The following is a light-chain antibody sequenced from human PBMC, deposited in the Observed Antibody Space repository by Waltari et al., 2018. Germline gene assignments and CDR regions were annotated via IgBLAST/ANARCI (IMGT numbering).Light chain of an antibody. CDR3: QQCYSTPWT. CDR1: QSVLYSSNNKNY. CDR2: WAS. J-gene: IGKJ1*01. V-gene: IGKV4-1*01. Sequence: DIVMTQSPDSLAVSLGERATINCKSRQSVLYSSNNKNYLAWYQQKPGQPPKLLIYWASTRESGVPDRFSGSGSGTDFTLTISSLQAEDVAVYYCQQCYSTPWTFGQWTKVEIK.